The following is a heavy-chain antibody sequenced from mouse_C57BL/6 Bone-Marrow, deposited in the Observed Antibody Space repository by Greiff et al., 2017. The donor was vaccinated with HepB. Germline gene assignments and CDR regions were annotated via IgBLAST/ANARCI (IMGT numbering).Heavy chain of an antibody. CDR1: GYTFTSYG. D-gene: IGHD1-1*01. CDR3: ASRLLRYFDV. J-gene: IGHJ1*03. CDR2: IYPRSGNT. Sequence: QVQLQQSGAELARPGASVKLSCKASGYTFTSYGISWVKQRTGQGLEWIGEIYPRSGNTYYNEKFKGKATLTADKSSSTAYMELRSLTSEDSAVYFCASRLLRYFDVWGTGTTVTVSS. V-gene: IGHV1-81*01.